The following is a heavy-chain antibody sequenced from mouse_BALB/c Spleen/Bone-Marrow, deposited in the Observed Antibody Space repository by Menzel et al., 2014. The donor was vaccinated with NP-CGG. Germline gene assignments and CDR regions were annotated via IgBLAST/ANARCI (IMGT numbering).Heavy chain of an antibody. J-gene: IGHJ2*01. CDR3: ARGDYRSYYFDY. V-gene: IGHV1-54*01. Sequence: QVQLQQSGAELVRPGTSVKVSCKASGYAFTNYLIEWVKQRPGQGLEWIGVINPGSGGTNYNEKFKGKATLTADKSSSTGYMQLSSLTSDDSAVYFCARGDYRSYYFDYWGQGTTLTVSS. D-gene: IGHD2-14*01. CDR2: INPGSGGT. CDR1: GYAFTNYL.